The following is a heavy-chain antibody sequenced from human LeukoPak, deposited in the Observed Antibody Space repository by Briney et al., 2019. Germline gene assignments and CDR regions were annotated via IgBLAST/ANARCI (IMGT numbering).Heavy chain of an antibody. CDR3: AKDAQRGFDYSNSLEH. CDR1: GFTFSHYG. J-gene: IGHJ5*02. CDR2: IWNDGSNK. D-gene: IGHD4-11*01. Sequence: GGSLRLSCATSGFTFSHYGMHWVRQAPGKGLEWVAVIWNDGSNKYYGDSVKGRFTISRDNSKNTLYLQMNSPTVEDTAVYYCAKDAQRGFDYSNSLEHWGQGTLVTVSS. V-gene: IGHV3-33*06.